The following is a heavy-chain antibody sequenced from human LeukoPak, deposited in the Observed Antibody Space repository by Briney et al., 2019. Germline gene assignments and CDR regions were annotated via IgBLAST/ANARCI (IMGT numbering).Heavy chain of an antibody. CDR1: GYSLSDLN. Sequence: SVKVSCKVSGYSLSDLNILWVRQVPGEGLECMGDFDPEQDTTIYAQKFQGRLTMTEEISNATVYLELSSLTSEDTAVYYCATRSGDFWSGFDNWGQGTLVTVSS. V-gene: IGHV1-24*01. CDR3: ATRSGDFWSGFDN. D-gene: IGHD3-3*01. J-gene: IGHJ5*02. CDR2: FDPEQDTT.